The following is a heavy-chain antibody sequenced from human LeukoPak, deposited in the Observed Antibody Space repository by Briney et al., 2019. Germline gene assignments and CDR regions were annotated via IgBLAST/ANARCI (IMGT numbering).Heavy chain of an antibody. CDR1: GFTFTSYA. V-gene: IGHV3-23*01. CDR2: ITGSGDST. D-gene: IGHD3-3*01. CDR3: AKDLHDFWSGYYFDY. J-gene: IGHJ4*02. Sequence: GGSLRLSCAVSGFTFTSYAMTWVRQAPGKGLEWVSLITGSGDSTYSADSVKGRFTISRDNSKNTLYLQMSSLRPEDTAVYYCAKDLHDFWSGYYFDYWGQGTLVTVSS.